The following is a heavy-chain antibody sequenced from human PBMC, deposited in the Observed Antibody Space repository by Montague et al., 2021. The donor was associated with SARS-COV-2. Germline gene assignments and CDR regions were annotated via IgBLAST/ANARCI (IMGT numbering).Heavy chain of an antibody. CDR3: ASPTYYYDSSGSDAFDI. CDR1: GGSISSSSYY. D-gene: IGHD3-22*01. V-gene: IGHV4-39*01. CDR2: IYYSGST. J-gene: IGHJ3*02. Sequence: SETLSLTCTVSGGSISSSSYYWGWIRRPPGNGLEWIGSIYYSGSTYYNPSLKSRVTISVDTSKNQFSLKLSSVTAADTAVYYCASPTYYYDSSGSDAFDIWGQGTMVTVSS.